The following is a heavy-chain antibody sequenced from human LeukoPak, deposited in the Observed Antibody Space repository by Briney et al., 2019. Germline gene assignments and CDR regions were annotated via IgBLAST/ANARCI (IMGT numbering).Heavy chain of an antibody. Sequence: GGSLRLSCAASGFTFSSYAMSWVRQAPGKGLEWVSYISSSGSTIYYADSVKGRFTISRDNAKNSLYLQMNSLRAEDTAVYYCARDYNWNYVGHFDYWGQGTLVTVSS. CDR2: ISSSGSTI. J-gene: IGHJ4*02. D-gene: IGHD1-7*01. CDR3: ARDYNWNYVGHFDY. V-gene: IGHV3-48*04. CDR1: GFTFSSYA.